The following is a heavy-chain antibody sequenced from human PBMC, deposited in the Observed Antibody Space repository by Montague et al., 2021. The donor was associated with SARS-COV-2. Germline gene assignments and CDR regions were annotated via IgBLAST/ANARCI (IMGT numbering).Heavy chain of an antibody. Sequence: SETLSLTCAVYGGSFSNYYWSWIRQPPGKGLEWIGDINHSGTSNYNPSLKSRVSISVDTSKNQFSLNLNSVTAADTAVYYCARGIQSFNMTVVVLSGGIYYFDYWGQGTLVTVSS. CDR3: ARGIQSFNMTVVVLSGGIYYFDY. CDR1: GGSFSNYY. V-gene: IGHV4-34*01. CDR2: INHSGTS. D-gene: IGHD3-22*01. J-gene: IGHJ4*02.